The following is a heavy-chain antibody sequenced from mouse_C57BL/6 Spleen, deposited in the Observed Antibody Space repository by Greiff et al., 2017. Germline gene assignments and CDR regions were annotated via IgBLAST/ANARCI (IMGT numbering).Heavy chain of an antibody. D-gene: IGHD2-1*01. V-gene: IGHV5-17*01. CDR3: ARGKVTTAHWYFDV. CDR2: ISSGSSTI. J-gene: IGHJ1*03. Sequence: EVQRVESGGGLVKPGGSLKLSCAASGFTFSDYGMHWVRQAPEKGLEWVAYISSGSSTIYYADTVKGRFTISRDNAKNTLFLHMTSLRSEDTAMYYCARGKVTTAHWYFDVWGTGTTVTVSA. CDR1: GFTFSDYG.